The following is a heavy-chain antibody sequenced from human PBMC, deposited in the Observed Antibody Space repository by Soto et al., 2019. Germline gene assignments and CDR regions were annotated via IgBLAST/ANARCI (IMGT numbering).Heavy chain of an antibody. D-gene: IGHD3-10*01. J-gene: IGHJ4*02. Sequence: GGSLRLSCAASGFTFSSYSMNWVRQAPGKGLEWVSSISSSSSYIYYADSVKGRFTISRDNAKNSLYLQMNSLRAEDTAVYYCARDSQTYYYGSGSQSPFDYWGQGTLVTVSS. CDR2: ISSSSSYI. V-gene: IGHV3-21*01. CDR1: GFTFSSYS. CDR3: ARDSQTYYYGSGSQSPFDY.